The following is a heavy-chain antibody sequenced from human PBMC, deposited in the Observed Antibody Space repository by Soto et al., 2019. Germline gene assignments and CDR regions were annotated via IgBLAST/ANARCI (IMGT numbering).Heavy chain of an antibody. V-gene: IGHV3-23*01. J-gene: IGHJ6*02. D-gene: IGHD3-9*01. CDR3: TKSLEGFRYFDWSPPDV. CDR1: GFTFSSYT. Sequence: GGSLRLSCAASGFTFSSYTMNWARQAPGKGLEWVSLISARGGSTYYADSVKGQVTISADKSINTAYLQWSSLQASDTALYYCTKSLEGFRYFDWSPPDVWGQGTSVTVSS. CDR2: ISARGGST.